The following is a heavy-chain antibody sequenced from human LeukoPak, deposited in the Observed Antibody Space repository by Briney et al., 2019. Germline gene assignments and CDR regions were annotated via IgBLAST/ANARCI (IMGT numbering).Heavy chain of an antibody. CDR3: ARHGSSWYEKDYFDY. Sequence: SETLSLTCTVSGDSISSYYWNWIRQPPGRGLEWIGYIYHSGSTNSYNPSLKSRVTMSVDTSKNQCSLKLSSVTAADTAVYYCARHGSSWYEKDYFDYWGQGTLVTVSS. CDR1: GDSISSYY. D-gene: IGHD6-13*01. V-gene: IGHV4-59*08. CDR2: IYHSGST. J-gene: IGHJ4*02.